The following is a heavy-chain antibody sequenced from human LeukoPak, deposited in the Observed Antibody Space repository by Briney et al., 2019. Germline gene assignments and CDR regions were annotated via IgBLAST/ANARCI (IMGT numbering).Heavy chain of an antibody. J-gene: IGHJ4*02. Sequence: SETLSLTCAVYGGSFSGYYWSWIRQPPGKGLEWIGEINHSGSTNYNPSLKSRVTISVDTSKNQFSLKLSSVTAADTAVYYCARDRSARSGSYAAFDYWGQGTLVTVSS. CDR1: GGSFSGYY. CDR3: ARDRSARSGSYAAFDY. V-gene: IGHV4-34*01. D-gene: IGHD1-26*01. CDR2: INHSGST.